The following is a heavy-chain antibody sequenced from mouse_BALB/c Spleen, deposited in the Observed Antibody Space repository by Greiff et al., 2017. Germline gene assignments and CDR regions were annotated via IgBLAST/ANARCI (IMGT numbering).Heavy chain of an antibody. CDR3: ARRNYDGYGGFAD. J-gene: IGHJ3*01. D-gene: IGHD1-2*01. CDR1: GFSLPSYG. V-gene: IGHV2-4-1*01. Sequence: QVQLQQSGPGLVQPSQSLSITCTVSGFSLPSYGVHWVRQSPGKGLEWLGVIWSGGSTDYYAAFISRLSISKDNSKSQVFFKMNSLQADDTAIYYCARRNYDGYGGFADWGEGKMGTVAA. CDR2: IWSGGST.